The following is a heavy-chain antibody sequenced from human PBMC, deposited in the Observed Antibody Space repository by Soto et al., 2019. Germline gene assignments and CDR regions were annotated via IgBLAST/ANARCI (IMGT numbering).Heavy chain of an antibody. V-gene: IGHV3-74*01. CDR2: INSDGSST. CDR3: ARVPNSSSWYGDWFDP. CDR1: GFTFSSYW. J-gene: IGHJ5*02. Sequence: GGSLRLSCAASGFTFSSYWMHWVRQAPGKGLVWVSRINSDGSSTSYADSVKGRFTISRDTAKNTLYLQMNSLRAEDTAVYYCARVPNSSSWYGDWFDPWGQGTLVTVSS. D-gene: IGHD6-13*01.